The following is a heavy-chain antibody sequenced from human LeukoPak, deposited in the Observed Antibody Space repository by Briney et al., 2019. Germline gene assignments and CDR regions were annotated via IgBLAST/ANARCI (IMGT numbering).Heavy chain of an antibody. V-gene: IGHV3-30*03. J-gene: IGHJ6*03. CDR3: ARSLGGYSYGYEYYYYYMDV. CDR1: GFTLSDYG. CDR2: ISYDGSTT. D-gene: IGHD5-18*01. Sequence: GGSLRLSCAASGFTLSDYGMQWVRQAPGKGLEWVTVISYDGSTTHYADSVKGRFTISRDNAKNSLYLQMNSLRAEDTALYYCARSLGGYSYGYEYYYYYMDVWGKGTTVTVSS.